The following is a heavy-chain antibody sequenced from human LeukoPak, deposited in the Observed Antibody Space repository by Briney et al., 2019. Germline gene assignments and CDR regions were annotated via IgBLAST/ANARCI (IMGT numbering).Heavy chain of an antibody. CDR3: ARLQRGSGSYYNDDFDY. J-gene: IGHJ4*02. CDR1: GYTFTSYG. V-gene: IGHV1-18*01. Sequence: ASVKVSCKASGYTFTSYGISWVRQAPGQGLEWMGWISAYNGNTNYAQKLQSRVTMTTDTSTSTAYMELRSLRSDDTAVYYCARLQRGSGSYYNDDFDYWGQGTLVTVSS. CDR2: ISAYNGNT. D-gene: IGHD3-10*01.